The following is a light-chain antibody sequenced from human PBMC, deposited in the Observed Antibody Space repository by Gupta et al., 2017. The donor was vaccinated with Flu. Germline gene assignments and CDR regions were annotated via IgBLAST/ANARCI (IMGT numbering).Light chain of an antibody. CDR1: QRVLSSFNNKNY. J-gene: IGKJ4*01. V-gene: IGKV4-1*01. Sequence: DTVRTQSPDPLAVSLGQRTTINCTSSQRVLSSFNNKNYLAWYQQKPEQPPKLLIHRAPIREAGVPERFSGSGSGTDFTLTISSVQAEDVAVYYCQQYLYALNFGGGTKVEIK. CDR2: RAP. CDR3: QQYLYALN.